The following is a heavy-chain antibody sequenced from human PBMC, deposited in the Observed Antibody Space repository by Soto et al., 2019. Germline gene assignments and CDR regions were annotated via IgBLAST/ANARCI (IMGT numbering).Heavy chain of an antibody. CDR1: GYTFTSYG. CDR2: ISAYNGNT. J-gene: IGHJ5*02. Sequence: QVQLVQSGAEVKKPGASVKVSCKASGYTFTSYGISWVRQAPGQGLEWMGWISAYNGNTNYAQKLQGRVTMTTDTSXSXXDMELRSLRSDDTAVYYCARVRFCSGGSCPNWFDPWGQGTLVTVSS. CDR3: ARVRFCSGGSCPNWFDP. D-gene: IGHD2-15*01. V-gene: IGHV1-18*01.